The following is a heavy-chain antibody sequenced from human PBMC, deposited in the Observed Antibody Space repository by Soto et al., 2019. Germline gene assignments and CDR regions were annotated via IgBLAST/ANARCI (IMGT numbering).Heavy chain of an antibody. Sequence: QVQLRQSGPGLVKTSGTLSLTCAVSGGSVSSTNWWTWVRQPPGKRLEWIGEIYHSGSPTHSPSLRGRATTSVDKSNNQFSLRPRSVTAADTAVYYCATLPPRIVVTLLPIPPWGQGIQVTVSS. V-gene: IGHV4-4*02. J-gene: IGHJ5*02. CDR1: GGSVSSTNW. D-gene: IGHD2-21*01. CDR3: ATLPPRIVVTLLPIPP. CDR2: IYHSGSP.